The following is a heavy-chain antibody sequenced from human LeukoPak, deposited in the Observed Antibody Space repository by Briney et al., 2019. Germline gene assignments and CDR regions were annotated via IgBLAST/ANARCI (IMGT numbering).Heavy chain of an antibody. D-gene: IGHD6-19*01. V-gene: IGHV3-21*01. CDR1: GFTFSSYG. CDR2: ISSSSSYI. CDR3: ARPQRSGWSGGTDY. J-gene: IGHJ4*02. Sequence: GGSLRLSCAASGFTFSSYGMSWVRQAPGKGLEWVASISSSSSYIYYADSVKGRVAISSDNAKNSLYLQMNSLRAEDTAVYSCARPQRSGWSGGTDYWGQGTLVTVSS.